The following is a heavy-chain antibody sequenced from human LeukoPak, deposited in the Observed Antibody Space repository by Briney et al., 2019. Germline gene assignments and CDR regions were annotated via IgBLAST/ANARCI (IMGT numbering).Heavy chain of an antibody. D-gene: IGHD5-24*01. CDR3: ARGLRSADGITDY. CDR1: GYTFTSYD. V-gene: IGHV1-8*01. J-gene: IGHJ4*02. Sequence: GASVKVSCKASGYTFTSYDINWVRQATGQGLEWMGWMNPNSGNTGYAQKFQGRVTMTRNTSISTAYVELSSLRSEDTAVYYCARGLRSADGITDYWGQGTLVTVSS. CDR2: MNPNSGNT.